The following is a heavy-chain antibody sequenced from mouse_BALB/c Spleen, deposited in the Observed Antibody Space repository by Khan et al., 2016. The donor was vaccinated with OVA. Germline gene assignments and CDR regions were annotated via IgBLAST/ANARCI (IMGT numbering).Heavy chain of an antibody. J-gene: IGHJ2*01. V-gene: IGHV3-2*02. D-gene: IGHD1-2*01. CDR3: ARGNYYGYNFDY. CDR2: ISYSGVT. Sequence: VQLQESGPGLVKPSQSLSLTCTVTGYSITSGYAWNWIRQFPGNKLEWMGYISYSGVTSYTPSLKRRISITRDTSKNQFFLQLNSVTTEATATDYCARGNYYGYNFDYWGQGTTLTVSS. CDR1: GYSITSGYA.